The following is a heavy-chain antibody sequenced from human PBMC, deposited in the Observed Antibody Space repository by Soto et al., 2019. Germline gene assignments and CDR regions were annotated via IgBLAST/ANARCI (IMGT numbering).Heavy chain of an antibody. CDR3: ASYGSGRYPRFDP. V-gene: IGHV4-59*01. D-gene: IGHD3-10*01. CDR1: GGSISSYY. CDR2: IYYSGST. J-gene: IGHJ5*02. Sequence: PSETLSLTCTVSGGSISSYYWSWIRQPPGKGLEWIGYIYYSGSTNYNPSLKSRVTISVDTSKNQFSLKLSSVTAADTAVYYCASYGSGRYPRFDPRGQGTLVTVSS.